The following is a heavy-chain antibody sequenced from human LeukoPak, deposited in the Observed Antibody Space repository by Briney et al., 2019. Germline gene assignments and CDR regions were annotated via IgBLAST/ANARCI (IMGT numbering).Heavy chain of an antibody. J-gene: IGHJ4*02. CDR2: IWYDGSNK. D-gene: IGHD6-19*01. V-gene: IGHV3-33*01. CDR3: ARVDRSGWYVHDY. Sequence: GGSLRLSCAASGFSFSSHGMQWVRQAPGKGLEWVAGIWYDGSNKYYADSVKGRFTVSRDNSKNTLYLQMNSLRAGDTAVYYCARVDRSGWYVHDYWGQGTLVTVSS. CDR1: GFSFSSHG.